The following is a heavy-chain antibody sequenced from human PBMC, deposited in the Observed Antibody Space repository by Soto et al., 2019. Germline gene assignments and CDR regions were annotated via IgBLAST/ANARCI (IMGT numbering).Heavy chain of an antibody. CDR1: GYSFTSYW. V-gene: IGHV5-51*01. D-gene: IGHD3-3*01. J-gene: IGHJ6*02. CDR2: IYPGDSDT. CDR3: ARAVDFWSGPRNYYYGMDV. Sequence: GESLKISCQGSGYSFTSYWIGWVRQMPGKVLEWMGIIYPGDSDTRYSPSFQGQVTISADKSISTAYLQWSSLKASDTAMYYCARAVDFWSGPRNYYYGMDVWGQGTTVTVSS.